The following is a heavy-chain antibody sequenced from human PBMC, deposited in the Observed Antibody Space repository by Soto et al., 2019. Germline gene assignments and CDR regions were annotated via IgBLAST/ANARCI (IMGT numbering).Heavy chain of an antibody. CDR3: ARDYYDSSRYPNPPRY. D-gene: IGHD3-22*01. J-gene: IGHJ4*02. Sequence: GASVKVSCKASGYTFTSYFMHWVRQAHGQGLEWMGIINPSGGSTSYAQKFQGRVTMTRDTSTSTVYMELSSLRSADTAVYYCARDYYDSSRYPNPPRYWGQGTLVTVSS. V-gene: IGHV1-46*01. CDR2: INPSGGST. CDR1: GYTFTSYF.